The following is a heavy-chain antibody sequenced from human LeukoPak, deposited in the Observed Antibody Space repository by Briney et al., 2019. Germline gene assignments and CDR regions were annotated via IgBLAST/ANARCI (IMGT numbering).Heavy chain of an antibody. V-gene: IGHV3-73*01. Sequence: PGGSLRLSCAASGFTFSGSAMHWVRQASGKGLEWVGRIRSKANSYATAYAASVKGRFTISRDDSKNTAYLQMNSLKTEDTAVYYCTSSPLYSSSSVNNDYWGQRTLVTVSS. CDR1: GFTFSGSA. CDR3: TSSPLYSSSSVNNDY. J-gene: IGHJ4*02. CDR2: IRSKANSYAT. D-gene: IGHD6-6*01.